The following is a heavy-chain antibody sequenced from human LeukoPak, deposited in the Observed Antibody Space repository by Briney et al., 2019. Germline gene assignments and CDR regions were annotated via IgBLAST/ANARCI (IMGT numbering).Heavy chain of an antibody. V-gene: IGHV4-31*03. CDR2: IYYSGST. CDR1: GGSISSGGYY. D-gene: IGHD6-19*01. J-gene: IGHJ4*02. CDR3: ARAVAGKVDY. Sequence: SQTLSLTCTVSGGSISSGGYYWSWIRQHPGKGLEWIGYIYYSGSTYYNPSLKSRVTISVDTSKNQFSLKLSSVTAADTAVYCCARAVAGKVDYWGRGTLVTVSS.